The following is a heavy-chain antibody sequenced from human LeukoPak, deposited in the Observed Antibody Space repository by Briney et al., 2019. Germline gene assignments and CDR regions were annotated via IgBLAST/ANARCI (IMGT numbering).Heavy chain of an antibody. Sequence: SETLSLTCTVSGGSISSYYWSWIRQPPGKGLGWIGYIYYSGSTNYNPSLKSRVTISVDTSKNQFSLKLSSVTAADTAVYYCARGRDDILTGYQKGGFDYWGQGTLVTVSS. D-gene: IGHD3-9*01. CDR3: ARGRDDILTGYQKGGFDY. V-gene: IGHV4-59*08. J-gene: IGHJ4*02. CDR1: GGSISSYY. CDR2: IYYSGST.